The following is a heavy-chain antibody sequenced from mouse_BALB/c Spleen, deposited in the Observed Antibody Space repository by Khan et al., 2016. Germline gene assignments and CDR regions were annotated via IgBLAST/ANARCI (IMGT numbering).Heavy chain of an antibody. J-gene: IGHJ3*01. CDR2: IRSTSNNYAT. Sequence: EVQLVESGGRLVQPKGSLKLSCAASGFTFNTFAMHWVCQAPGKGLEWVARIRSTSNNYATYYADSVKDRFTISRDDSQNMLYLKMNNLKPEDTAMYYCVRECYDGYFSWFAYWGQGTLVTVSA. D-gene: IGHD2-3*01. CDR1: GFTFNTFA. V-gene: IGHV10-3*03. CDR3: VRECYDGYFSWFAY.